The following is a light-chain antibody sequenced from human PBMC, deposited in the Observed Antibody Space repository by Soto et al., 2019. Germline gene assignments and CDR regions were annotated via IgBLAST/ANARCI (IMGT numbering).Light chain of an antibody. V-gene: IGLV2-23*01. CDR2: EGS. CDR1: SSDVGSYNL. J-gene: IGLJ1*01. Sequence: QSVLTQPASVSGSPGQSITISCTGTSSDVGSYNLVSWYQQHPGKAPKLMIYEGSKRPSGVSNRFSGSKSGNTASLTISGLQTEDEADYYCCSYAGSTTYVCGTGTKLTVL. CDR3: CSYAGSTTYV.